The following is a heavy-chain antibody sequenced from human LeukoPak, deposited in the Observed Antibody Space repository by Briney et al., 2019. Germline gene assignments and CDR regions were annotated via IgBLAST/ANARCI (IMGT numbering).Heavy chain of an antibody. CDR2: ISSSSSYI. D-gene: IGHD3-22*01. CDR3: AREGGDSSGYYYRDDAFDI. J-gene: IGHJ3*02. V-gene: IGHV3-21*01. Sequence: GGSLRLSCAASGFTFSSYSMNWVRQAPGKGLEWVSSISSSSSYIYYADSVKGRFTISRDNAKNSLYLQMNSLRAEDTAVYYCAREGGDSSGYYYRDDAFDIWGQGTMVTVSS. CDR1: GFTFSSYS.